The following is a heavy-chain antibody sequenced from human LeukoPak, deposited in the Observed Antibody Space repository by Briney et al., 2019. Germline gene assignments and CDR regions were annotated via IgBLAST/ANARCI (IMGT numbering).Heavy chain of an antibody. J-gene: IGHJ6*03. V-gene: IGHV1-8*01. CDR1: GYTFTSYD. D-gene: IGHD3-10*01. CDR2: MHPNSGNT. Sequence: ASVKVSCKASGYTFTSYDINWVRQAGAQGLEGMGWMHPNSGNTGYAPKFQSRVTMTRNTSISTDYMELSSLRSGDTAVYYCAREVFGYMDVWGKGTTVTVSS. CDR3: AREVFGYMDV.